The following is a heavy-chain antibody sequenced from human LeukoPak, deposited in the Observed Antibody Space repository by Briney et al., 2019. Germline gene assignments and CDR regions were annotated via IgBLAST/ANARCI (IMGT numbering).Heavy chain of an antibody. CDR3: AGGGSYGPFDP. V-gene: IGHV4-59*01. Sequence: SETLSLTCTVSGTSIINYYWNWIRQPTGKGLEWIGYVYHSGSTNYNPSLESRLTMSVDTSKNQFSLKLSSVTAADTAIYYCAGGGSYGPFDPWGQGTLVTVSS. CDR1: GTSIINYY. CDR2: VYHSGST. J-gene: IGHJ5*02. D-gene: IGHD5-18*01.